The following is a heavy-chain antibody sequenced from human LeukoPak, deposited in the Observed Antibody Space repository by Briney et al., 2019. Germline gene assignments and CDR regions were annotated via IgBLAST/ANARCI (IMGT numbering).Heavy chain of an antibody. Sequence: SETLSLTCSVSGGSISSRSYYWGWIRHPPGKGLEWIGSISYSASTYYNPSLKSRVTISVDTSKNQFSLKLSSVTAADTAVYYCARMGGSSSWYYYYMYVWGKGTTVTVSS. CDR3: ARMGGSSSWYYYYMYV. V-gene: IGHV4-39*07. CDR2: ISYSAST. CDR1: GGSISSRSYY. J-gene: IGHJ6*03. D-gene: IGHD6-13*01.